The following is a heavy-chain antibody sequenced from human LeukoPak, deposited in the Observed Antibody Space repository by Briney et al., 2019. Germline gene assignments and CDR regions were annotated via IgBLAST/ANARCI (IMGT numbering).Heavy chain of an antibody. Sequence: SVKVSCKASGGTFSSYTISWVRQAPGQGLEWMGRIIPTLGIANYAQKFQGRVTITADKSTSTAYMELSSLRSEDTAVYYCASYYYDSSGFFDYWGQGTLVTVSS. CDR2: IIPTLGIA. V-gene: IGHV1-69*02. CDR3: ASYYYDSSGFFDY. D-gene: IGHD3-22*01. CDR1: GGTFSSYT. J-gene: IGHJ4*02.